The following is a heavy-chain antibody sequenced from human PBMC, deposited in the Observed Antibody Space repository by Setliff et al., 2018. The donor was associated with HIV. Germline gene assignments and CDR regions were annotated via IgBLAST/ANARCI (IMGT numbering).Heavy chain of an antibody. V-gene: IGHV4-39*01. CDR2: IHSSGTT. CDR3: ARSSQYGNLNWFDP. CDR1: GGSFSSTTYS. Sequence: PSETLSLTCTVSGGSFSSTTYSWGWIRQPPGMGLEWIGTIHSSGTTDYNPSLKSRVAMSVDTSRSQFSLNVRSVTAADTAVYYCARSSQYGNLNWFDPWGRGTLVTVSS. D-gene: IGHD6-6*01. J-gene: IGHJ5*02.